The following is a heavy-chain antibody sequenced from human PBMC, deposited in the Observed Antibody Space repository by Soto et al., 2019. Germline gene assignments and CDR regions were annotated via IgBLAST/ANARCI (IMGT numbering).Heavy chain of an antibody. Sequence: QVQLQESGPGLVKPSQTLSLTCTVSGGSISSGGYYWSWIRQHPGKGLEWIGYIYYSGSTYYNPSLKSRVTISVDTSKNQFSLKLSSVTAADTAVYYCARVGAAGVAYYYYYMDVRGKGTTVTVSS. V-gene: IGHV4-31*03. CDR1: GGSISSGGYY. CDR3: ARVGAAGVAYYYYYMDV. CDR2: IYYSGST. J-gene: IGHJ6*03. D-gene: IGHD6-13*01.